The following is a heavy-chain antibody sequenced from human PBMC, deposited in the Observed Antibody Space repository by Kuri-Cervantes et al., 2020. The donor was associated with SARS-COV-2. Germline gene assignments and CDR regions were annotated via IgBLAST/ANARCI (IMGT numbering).Heavy chain of an antibody. CDR3: ARDAYRGGDCFEYFQH. J-gene: IGHJ1*01. D-gene: IGHD2-21*01. CDR2: ISYDGSNK. V-gene: IGHV3-30-3*01. CDR1: GFTFSSYA. Sequence: GESLKISCAASGFTFSSYAMHWVRQAPGKGLEWVAVISYDGSNKYYADSVKGRFTISRDNAKNSLYLQMNSLRAEDTAVYYCARDAYRGGDCFEYFQHWGQGTLVTVSS.